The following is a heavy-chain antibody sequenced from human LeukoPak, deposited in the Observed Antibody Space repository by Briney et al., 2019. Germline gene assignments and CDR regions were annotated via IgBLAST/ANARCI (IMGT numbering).Heavy chain of an antibody. Sequence: SETLSLTCDVSGYSISSGYYWGWIRQPPGKGLEWIASMYHSGSTYYNPSLKTRVTISVDTSKNQSSLMLTSVTAADTAVYYCARDRYYDILTGHYYYYMDVWGKGTTVTVSS. J-gene: IGHJ6*03. V-gene: IGHV4-38-2*02. CDR2: MYHSGST. CDR1: GYSISSGYY. D-gene: IGHD3-9*01. CDR3: ARDRYYDILTGHYYYYMDV.